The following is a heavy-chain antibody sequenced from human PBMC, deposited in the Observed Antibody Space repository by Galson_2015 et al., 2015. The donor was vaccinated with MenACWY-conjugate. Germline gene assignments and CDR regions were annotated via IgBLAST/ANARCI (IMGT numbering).Heavy chain of an antibody. Sequence: SLRLSCAASGFPFSNHWMHWVRQGPGKGLVWVSRIVGDGTATDYEGSVKGRFTITRDNVKNTLYLQKNSLRDKDTAVYYCVRGVPSDCGGDYSYDHWGRGTLVTVSS. CDR2: IVGDGTAT. CDR3: VRGVPSDCGGDYSYDH. V-gene: IGHV3-74*01. D-gene: IGHD2-21*02. CDR1: GFPFSNHW. J-gene: IGHJ4*02.